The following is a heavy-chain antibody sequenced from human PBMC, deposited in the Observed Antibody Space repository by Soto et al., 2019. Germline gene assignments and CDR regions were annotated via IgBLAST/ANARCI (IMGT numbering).Heavy chain of an antibody. CDR1: GGSFSGYY. J-gene: IGHJ3*02. CDR3: ARMNDYSHAFDI. D-gene: IGHD5-12*01. CDR2: INHSGST. V-gene: IGHV4-34*01. Sequence: PSETLSLTCAVYGGSFSGYYWSWIRQPPGKGLEWIGEINHSGSTNYNPSLKSRVTISVDTSKNQFSLKLSSVTAADTAVYYCARMNDYSHAFDIWGQGTMVTVS.